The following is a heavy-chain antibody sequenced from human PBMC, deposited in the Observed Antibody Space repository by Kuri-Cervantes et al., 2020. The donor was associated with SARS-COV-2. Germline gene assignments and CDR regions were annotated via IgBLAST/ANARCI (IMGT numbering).Heavy chain of an antibody. CDR1: GGSISSYY. CDR3: ARHFNDCSNGVCRTYYYYSMDV. J-gene: IGHJ6*02. D-gene: IGHD2-8*01. CDR2: ISYSGNT. Sequence: GSLRLSCTVSGGSISSYYWSWIRQPPGKGLEWIGYISYSGNTNYNPSLKSRVTISVDTSKNQFSLRLSPVTAADTAVYYCARHFNDCSNGVCRTYYYYSMDVWGQGTTVTVSS. V-gene: IGHV4-59*01.